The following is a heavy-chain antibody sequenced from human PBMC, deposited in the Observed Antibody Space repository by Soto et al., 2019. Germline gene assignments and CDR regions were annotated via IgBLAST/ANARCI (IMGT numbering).Heavy chain of an antibody. CDR1: GYTFTALH. CDR2: VNPNTGLT. Sequence: ASVKVSCKASGYTFTALHMNWVRQAPGQGLEWMGWVNPNTGLTKYAQKFQGRVSMTRDTSINTAYMELSGLTSDDTAVYYCTTLRLDPWGQGTLVTVSS. D-gene: IGHD3-9*01. CDR3: TTLRLDP. V-gene: IGHV1-2*02. J-gene: IGHJ5*02.